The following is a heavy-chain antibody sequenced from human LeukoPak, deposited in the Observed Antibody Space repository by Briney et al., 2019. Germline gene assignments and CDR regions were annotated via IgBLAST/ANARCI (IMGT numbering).Heavy chain of an antibody. J-gene: IGHJ4*02. CDR1: GFTFSSYS. CDR3: ARDRGGSYSAIDY. CDR2: ISSSSSTI. D-gene: IGHD1-26*01. V-gene: IGHV3-48*04. Sequence: PGGSLRLSCAASGFTFSSYSMNWVRQAPGKGLEWVSFISSSSSTIYYADSGKGRFTISRDNAKNSLYLQMNSLRAEDTAVYYCARDRGGSYSAIDYWGQGTLVTVSS.